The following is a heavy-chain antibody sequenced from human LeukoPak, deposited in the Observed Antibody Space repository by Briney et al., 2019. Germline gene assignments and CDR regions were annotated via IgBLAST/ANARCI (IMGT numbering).Heavy chain of an antibody. D-gene: IGHD6-13*01. CDR3: ARVSIAAAGNENWLDP. CDR2: INHSGST. J-gene: IGHJ5*02. V-gene: IGHV4-34*01. Sequence: SETLSLTCAVYGGSFSGYYWSWIRQPPGKGLEWIGEINHSGSTNYNPSLKSRVTTSVDTSKNQFSLKLSSVTAADTAVYYCARVSIAAAGNENWLDPWGQGTLVTVSS. CDR1: GGSFSGYY.